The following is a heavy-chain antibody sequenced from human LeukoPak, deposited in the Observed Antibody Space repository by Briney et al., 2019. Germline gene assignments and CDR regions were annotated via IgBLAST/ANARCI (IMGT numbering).Heavy chain of an antibody. CDR3: AKDQVDSSGYYYFDY. J-gene: IGHJ4*02. CDR2: ISGSGGST. CDR1: GFTFSSYA. D-gene: IGHD3-22*01. V-gene: IGHV3-23*01. Sequence: GGSLRLSCAASGFTFSSYAVSWVRQAPGKGLEWVSAISGSGGSTYYADSVKGRFTISRDNSKNTLYLQMNSLRAEDTAVYYCAKDQVDSSGYYYFDYWGQGTLVTVSS.